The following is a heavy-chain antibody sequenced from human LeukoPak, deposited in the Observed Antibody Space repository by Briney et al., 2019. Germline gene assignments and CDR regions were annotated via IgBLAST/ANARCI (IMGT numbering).Heavy chain of an antibody. D-gene: IGHD1-26*01. Sequence: ASVKVSCKASGGTFSSYAISWVRQAPGQGLEWMGGIIPIFGTANYAQKFQGRVTITTDESTSTAYMELSSLRSEDTAVYYCARVPVDSGSYERDYFDYWGQGALVTVSS. CDR2: IIPIFGTA. CDR3: ARVPVDSGSYERDYFDY. V-gene: IGHV1-69*05. CDR1: GGTFSSYA. J-gene: IGHJ4*02.